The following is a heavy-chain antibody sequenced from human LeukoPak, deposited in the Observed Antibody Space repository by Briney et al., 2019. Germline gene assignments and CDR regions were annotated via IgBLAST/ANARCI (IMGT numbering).Heavy chain of an antibody. D-gene: IGHD6-19*01. Sequence: GGSLRLSCAASGFTFSNYGMHWVRQAPGKGLEWVAAISYDGNNKYYADSVKGRLNISRDNSKNTLYVQMNSLRAEDTAVYYCAKDGAEQWLAYYFDYGGQGTLVTVSA. CDR2: ISYDGNNK. V-gene: IGHV3-30*18. J-gene: IGHJ4*02. CDR3: AKDGAEQWLAYYFDY. CDR1: GFTFSNYG.